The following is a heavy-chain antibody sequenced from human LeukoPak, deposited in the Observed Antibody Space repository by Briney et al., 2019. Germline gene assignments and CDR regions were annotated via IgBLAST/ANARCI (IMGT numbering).Heavy chain of an antibody. CDR3: ARLANYDIIYYFDY. D-gene: IGHD3-9*01. V-gene: IGHV3-23*01. J-gene: IGHJ4*02. CDR1: GFTFNSYA. CDR2: ISGSGGST. Sequence: GGSLRLSCAASGFTFNSYAMSWVRQAPGKGLEGVSAISGSGGSTYYADSVKGRFTISRDNSKNTLYLQMNSLRAEDTAVYYCARLANYDIIYYFDYGGQGTLVTVSA.